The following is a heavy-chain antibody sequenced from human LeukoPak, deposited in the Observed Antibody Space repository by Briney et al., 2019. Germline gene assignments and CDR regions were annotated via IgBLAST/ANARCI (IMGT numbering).Heavy chain of an antibody. Sequence: SETLSLTCAVYGGSFSGYYWSWIRQPPGKGLEWIGEINHSGSTSYNPSLKSRVTISVDTSKNQFSLKLSSVTAADTAVYYCARGLAPIDYWGQGTLVTVSS. V-gene: IGHV4-34*01. CDR1: GGSFSGYY. CDR3: ARGLAPIDY. CDR2: INHSGST. J-gene: IGHJ4*02.